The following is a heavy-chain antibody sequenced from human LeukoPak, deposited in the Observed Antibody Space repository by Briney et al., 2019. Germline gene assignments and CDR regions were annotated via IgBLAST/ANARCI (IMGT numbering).Heavy chain of an antibody. CDR3: AKNTGGLPTD. CDR2: ISVSGDTT. V-gene: IGHV3-23*01. CDR1: GYTFSIYA. J-gene: IGHJ4*02. D-gene: IGHD2-8*02. Sequence: PGGSLRLSCAASGYTFSIYAMSWVRQVPGKGLEWVSGISVSGDTTHYADSVKGRFTISRDNSKTTLYLQMNSLRAEDTAVYYCAKNTGGLPTDWGQGTLVTVSS.